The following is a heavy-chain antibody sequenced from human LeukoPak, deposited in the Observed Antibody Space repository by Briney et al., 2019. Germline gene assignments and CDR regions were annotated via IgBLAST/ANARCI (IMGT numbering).Heavy chain of an antibody. D-gene: IGHD6-19*01. CDR2: VYTSGST. CDR1: GGSISSGAYY. V-gene: IGHV4-61*02. J-gene: IGHJ4*02. CDR3: ASEDLGVAGPFAY. Sequence: SSETLSLTCTVSGGSISSGAYYWSWIRQPAGKGLEWIGRVYTSGSTNYNPSLKSRVTISVDTSKNQFSLEVNSVTAADTAVYYCASEDLGVAGPFAYWGQGTLVTVSS.